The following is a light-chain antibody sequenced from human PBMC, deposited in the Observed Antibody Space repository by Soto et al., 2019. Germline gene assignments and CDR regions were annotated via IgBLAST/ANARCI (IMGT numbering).Light chain of an antibody. CDR3: SSYTSSSPHYV. CDR1: SSDVGGYNY. Sequence: QSVLTQPASVSGSPGQSITISCTGTSSDVGGYNYVSWYQQHPGKAPKLMIYDVSNRPSGVSNRFSGSKSGNTASLTISGLQAEDGADYYCSSYTSSSPHYVFGTGTKVTVL. CDR2: DVS. V-gene: IGLV2-14*01. J-gene: IGLJ1*01.